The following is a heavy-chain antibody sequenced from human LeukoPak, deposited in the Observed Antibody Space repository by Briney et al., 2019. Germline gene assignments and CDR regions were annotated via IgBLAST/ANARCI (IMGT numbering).Heavy chain of an antibody. CDR3: ARAVITFGAAVAKGFDY. Sequence: SETLSLTCTVSGGSVSSGSYYCSWVRHPAGKGLEWIGYIYYRGSTNYNPSHNSRVTMSLDASKNQFSLNLNSVTAADTAVYYCARAVITFGAAVAKGFDYWGQGTLVTVSS. J-gene: IGHJ4*02. CDR1: GGSVSSGSYY. CDR2: IYYRGST. D-gene: IGHD3-16*01. V-gene: IGHV4-61*01.